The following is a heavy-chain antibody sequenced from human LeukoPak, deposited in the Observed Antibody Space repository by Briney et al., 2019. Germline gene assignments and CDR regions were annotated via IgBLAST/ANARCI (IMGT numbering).Heavy chain of an antibody. D-gene: IGHD6-19*01. CDR2: ISGSGGST. Sequence: GGSLRLSCAASGFTFSSYAMSWVRQAPGKGLEWVSAISGSGGSTYYADSVKGRFTISRDNSKNTLYLRMNSLRAEDTAVYYCAKDLAVAVDGYFDYWGQGTLVTVSS. J-gene: IGHJ4*02. CDR1: GFTFSSYA. CDR3: AKDLAVAVDGYFDY. V-gene: IGHV3-23*01.